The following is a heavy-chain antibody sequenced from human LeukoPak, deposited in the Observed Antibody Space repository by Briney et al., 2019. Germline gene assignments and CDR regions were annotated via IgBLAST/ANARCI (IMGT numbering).Heavy chain of an antibody. J-gene: IGHJ4*02. CDR3: ARSGRNYDSSGYYRY. Sequence: ASVKVSCKASGYTFTSYYMHWVRQAPGQGLEWMGIINPSGGSTSYAQKFQGRVTMTRDTSTSTVYMELSSLRSEDTAVYYCARSGRNYDSSGYYRYWGQGTLVTVSS. CDR2: INPSGGST. D-gene: IGHD3-22*01. V-gene: IGHV1-46*01. CDR1: GYTFTSYY.